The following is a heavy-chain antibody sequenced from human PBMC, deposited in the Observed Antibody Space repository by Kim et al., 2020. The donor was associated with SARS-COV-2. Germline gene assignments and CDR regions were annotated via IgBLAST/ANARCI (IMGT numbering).Heavy chain of an antibody. Sequence: YADSGKGRFTISRDNTKNTLYLQMSSLRAEDTAVYYCAKVLLYGSGSLDYWGQGTLVTVSS. J-gene: IGHJ4*02. CDR3: AKVLLYGSGSLDY. D-gene: IGHD3-10*01. V-gene: IGHV3-23*01.